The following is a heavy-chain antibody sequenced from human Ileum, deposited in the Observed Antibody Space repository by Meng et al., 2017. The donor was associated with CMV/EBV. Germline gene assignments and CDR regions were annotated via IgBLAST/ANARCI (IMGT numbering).Heavy chain of an antibody. V-gene: IGHV1-2*02. CDR1: GYTFTGYY. CDR3: TRGDLGGPFKDRYFDY. CDR2: INPNSGGT. Sequence: QGELVQSGAEVKKPGASVKGSCKASGYTFTGYYIHWVRLAPGQGLEWMGWINPNSGGTNFAQKFQGRVTMTRDTSINTAYIELSGLTSDDTAVYYCTRGDLGGPFKDRYFDYWGQGTLVTVSS. J-gene: IGHJ4*02. D-gene: IGHD3-16*01.